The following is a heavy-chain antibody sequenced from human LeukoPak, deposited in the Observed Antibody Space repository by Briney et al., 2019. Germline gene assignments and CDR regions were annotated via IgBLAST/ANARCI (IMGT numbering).Heavy chain of an antibody. V-gene: IGHV4-59*08. D-gene: IGHD1-26*01. Sequence: SETLSLTCTVSGGSISGYYWSWIRQPPGKGLEWIGYIYYSGSTNYNPSLKSRVTISVDTSNNQFSLRLSSVTAADTAVYFCAKAYSGTYPHEAFDIWGQGSMVTVSS. J-gene: IGHJ3*02. CDR1: GGSISGYY. CDR3: AKAYSGTYPHEAFDI. CDR2: IYYSGST.